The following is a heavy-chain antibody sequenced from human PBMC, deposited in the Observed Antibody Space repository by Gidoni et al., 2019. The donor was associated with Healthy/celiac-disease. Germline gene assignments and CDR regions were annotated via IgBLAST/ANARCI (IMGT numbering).Heavy chain of an antibody. CDR2: INHSGST. D-gene: IGHD6-6*01. J-gene: IGHJ2*01. V-gene: IGHV4-34*01. CDR1: GGSFSGYY. Sequence: QVQLQQWGAGLLKPSETLSLTCALYGGSFSGYYWSWIRQPPGKGLEWIGEINHSGSTNYNPALKSRVTISVDTSKNQFSLKLSSVTAADTAVYYCARVRKTSPTIAARLKDWYFDLWGRGTLVTVSS. CDR3: ARVRKTSPTIAARLKDWYFDL.